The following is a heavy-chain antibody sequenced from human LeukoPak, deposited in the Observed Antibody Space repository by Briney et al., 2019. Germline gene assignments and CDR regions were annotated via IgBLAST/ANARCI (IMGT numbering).Heavy chain of an antibody. CDR2: INPNSGGT. D-gene: IGHD3-22*01. Sequence: ASVKVSCKASGYTFTGYYMHWVRQAPGQGLEWMGWINPNSGGTNYAQKFQGRVTMTRDTSISTAYMELSRLRSDDTAVYYCARVSQYYYDSSGYYLDAFDIWGQGTMVTVSS. CDR3: ARVSQYYYDSSGYYLDAFDI. V-gene: IGHV1-2*02. CDR1: GYTFTGYY. J-gene: IGHJ3*02.